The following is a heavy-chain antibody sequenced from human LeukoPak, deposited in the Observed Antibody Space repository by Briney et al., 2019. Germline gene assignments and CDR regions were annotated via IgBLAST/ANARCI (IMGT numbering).Heavy chain of an antibody. CDR1: GFTFSSYG. CDR3: AREDYYDSSGFDY. Sequence: GRSLRFSCAASGFTFSSYGMHWVRQAPGKGLEWVAVIWYDGSNKYYADSVKGRFTISRDNSKNTLYLQMNSLRAEDTAVYYCAREDYYDSSGFDYWGQGTLVTVSS. CDR2: IWYDGSNK. J-gene: IGHJ4*02. V-gene: IGHV3-33*01. D-gene: IGHD3-22*01.